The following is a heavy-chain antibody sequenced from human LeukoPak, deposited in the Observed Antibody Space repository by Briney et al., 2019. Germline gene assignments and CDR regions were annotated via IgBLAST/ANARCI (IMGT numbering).Heavy chain of an antibody. V-gene: IGHV4-39*07. J-gene: IGHJ3*02. Sequence: PSETLSLTCTVSGGSISSSSYYWGWIRQPPGKGLEWIGSIYYSGSTYYNPSLKSRVTLSVDTSKNQFSLKLSSVTAADTAVYYCAREVSKRWYSSSWSLDNDAFGIWGQGTMVTVSS. D-gene: IGHD6-13*01. CDR3: AREVSKRWYSSSWSLDNDAFGI. CDR2: IYYSGST. CDR1: GGSISSSSYY.